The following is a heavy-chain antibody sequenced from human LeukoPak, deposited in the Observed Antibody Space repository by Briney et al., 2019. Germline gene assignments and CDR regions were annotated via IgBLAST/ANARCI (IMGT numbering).Heavy chain of an antibody. D-gene: IGHD2-2*01. CDR2: IRYDGSNK. V-gene: IGHV3-30*02. J-gene: IGHJ6*03. Sequence: GGSLRLSCAASGFTFSSYGMHWVRQAPGKGLEWVAFIRYDGSNKYYADSVKGRFTISRDNSKNTLYLQMNSLRAEDTAVYYCAKDPYCSSTSCYLGYYYYYMDVWGKGTTVTVSS. CDR1: GFTFSSYG. CDR3: AKDPYCSSTSCYLGYYYYYMDV.